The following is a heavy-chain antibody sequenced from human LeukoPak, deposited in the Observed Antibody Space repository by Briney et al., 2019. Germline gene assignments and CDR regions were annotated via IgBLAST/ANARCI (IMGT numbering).Heavy chain of an antibody. V-gene: IGHV1-2*04. CDR3: ARVGATTRGAFDI. Sequence: ASVKVSCKASGYTFTGYYMHWVRQAPGQGLEWVGWINPNSGGTNYAQKFQGWVTMTRDTSISTAYMELSRVRSDDTAVYYCARVGATTRGAFDIWGQGTMVTVSS. CDR2: INPNSGGT. D-gene: IGHD1-26*01. J-gene: IGHJ3*02. CDR1: GYTFTGYY.